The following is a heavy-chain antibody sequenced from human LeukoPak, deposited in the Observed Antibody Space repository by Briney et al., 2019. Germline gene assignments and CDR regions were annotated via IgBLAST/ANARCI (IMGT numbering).Heavy chain of an antibody. Sequence: PGGSLRLSCAASRFTFSSYGMHWVRQAPGKGLEWVAVIWYDGSNKYYADSVKGRFTISRDNSKNTLYLQMNSLRAEDTAVYYCAREYYDFWSGYYTSYFDYWGQGTLVTVSS. CDR1: RFTFSSYG. J-gene: IGHJ4*02. CDR3: AREYYDFWSGYYTSYFDY. D-gene: IGHD3-3*01. V-gene: IGHV3-33*01. CDR2: IWYDGSNK.